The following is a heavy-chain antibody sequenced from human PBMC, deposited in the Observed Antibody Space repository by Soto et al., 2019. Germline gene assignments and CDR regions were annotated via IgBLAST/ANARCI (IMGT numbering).Heavy chain of an antibody. CDR2: TFTGGST. CDR3: AKKPPSSIQGWAFGMDV. V-gene: IGHV3-53*02. Sequence: EVQLVETGGGLIQPGGSLRLSCLASGFSVTTNYIIWVRQPPGKGLEWVSTTFTGGSTHYADSVKGRFSISRDNAKNTVYLQMNNLRDEDTAVYYCAKKPPSSIQGWAFGMDVWGQGTTVSVSS. J-gene: IGHJ6*02. CDR1: GFSVTTNY. D-gene: IGHD1-26*01.